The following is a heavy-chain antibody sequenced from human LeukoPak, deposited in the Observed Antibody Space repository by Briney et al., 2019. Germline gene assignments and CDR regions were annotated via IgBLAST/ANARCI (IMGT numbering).Heavy chain of an antibody. CDR3: ARDRPLPDDSRTFDY. J-gene: IGHJ4*02. Sequence: PGGSLRLSCAASGFTFSDYEMNWVRQAPGKGLEGVSYIRSSGSAIYYAGSVRGRFTISRDNAKNSLYLQMNSLRAEDTAVYYCARDRPLPDDSRTFDYWGQGTLVTVSS. CDR1: GFTFSDYE. CDR2: IRSSGSAI. D-gene: IGHD3-22*01. V-gene: IGHV3-48*03.